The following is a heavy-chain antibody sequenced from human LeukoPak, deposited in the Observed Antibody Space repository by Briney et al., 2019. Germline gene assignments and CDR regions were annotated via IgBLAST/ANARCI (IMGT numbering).Heavy chain of an antibody. D-gene: IGHD2-15*01. CDR3: ARMYWAPLVVPPTNGMDV. CDR2: IDPSDSYT. Sequence: PGESLRISCKGSGYSFTSYWISWVRQMPGKGLEWMGRIDPSDSYTNYSPSFQGHATISADKSISTAYLQWSSLKASDTAMYYCARMYWAPLVVPPTNGMDVWGQGTTVTVSS. J-gene: IGHJ6*02. CDR1: GYSFTSYW. V-gene: IGHV5-10-1*01.